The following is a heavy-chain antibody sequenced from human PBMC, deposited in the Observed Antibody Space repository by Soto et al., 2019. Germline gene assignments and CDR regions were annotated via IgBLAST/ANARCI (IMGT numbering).Heavy chain of an antibody. J-gene: IGHJ5*02. CDR2: IVVGSGNT. CDR1: GFTFTSSA. CDR3: AAARRYYDILTGHNWFDP. Sequence: PSVKVSCKASGFTFTSSAVQWVRQARGQRLEWIGWIVVGSGNTNYAQKFQERVTITRDMSTSTAYMELSSLRSEDTAVYYCAAARRYYDILTGHNWFDPWGQGTLVTVS. D-gene: IGHD3-9*01. V-gene: IGHV1-58*01.